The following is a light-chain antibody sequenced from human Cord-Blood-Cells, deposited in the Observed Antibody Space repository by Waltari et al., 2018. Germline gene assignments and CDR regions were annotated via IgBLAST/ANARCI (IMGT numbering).Light chain of an antibody. Sequence: QSALTQPASVSGSPGQSITISCTGTSSDVGSYNLVSWYQQHPGKAPKLRIYEGSKRPSGGSNRFSGSKSGHTASLTISGLQAEDEADYYCCSYAGSSTYVFGTGTKVTVL. V-gene: IGLV2-23*01. CDR3: CSYAGSSTYV. CDR1: SSDVGSYNL. CDR2: EGS. J-gene: IGLJ1*01.